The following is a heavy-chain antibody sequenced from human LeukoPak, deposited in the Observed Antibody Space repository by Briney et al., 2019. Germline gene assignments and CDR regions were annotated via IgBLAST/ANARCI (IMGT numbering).Heavy chain of an antibody. CDR3: MGGRGWLPEN. Sequence: GGSLRLSCAASGFTFSSYWMNWVRQAPGKGLEWVAIIKQDGTETFYVDSVKGRLTISRDNVKNSLYLQMNSLRIEDAAVYYCMGGRGWLPENWGQGTLVTVSS. V-gene: IGHV3-7*01. D-gene: IGHD3-22*01. J-gene: IGHJ4*02. CDR2: IKQDGTET. CDR1: GFTFSSYW.